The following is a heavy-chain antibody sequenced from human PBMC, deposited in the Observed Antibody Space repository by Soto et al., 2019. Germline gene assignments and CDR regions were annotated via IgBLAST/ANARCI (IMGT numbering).Heavy chain of an antibody. J-gene: IGHJ3*02. V-gene: IGHV1-2*04. Sequence: GASVKVSCKASGYTFTGYYMHWVRQAPGQGLEWMGWINPNSGGTNYAQKFQGWVTMARDTSISTAYMVLSRLRSDDTALYYCANGAYYYDSSRYAFDIWGQGTMVTVSS. CDR3: ANGAYYYDSSRYAFDI. CDR2: INPNSGGT. CDR1: GYTFTGYY. D-gene: IGHD3-22*01.